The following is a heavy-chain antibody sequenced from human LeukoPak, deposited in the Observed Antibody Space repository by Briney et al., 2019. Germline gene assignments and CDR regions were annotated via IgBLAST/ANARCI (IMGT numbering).Heavy chain of an antibody. V-gene: IGHV2-5*04. CDR1: GFSVSTRQVG. CDR3: ARGRGSARSSLFDY. J-gene: IGHJ4*02. Sequence: SGPTLLNPTQTLTLTCTFSGFSVSTRQVGVGWLRQDPGKALEGLALIYWNDDKYYSPSLKSRLTITKHTSKNQVLLKMTNMDAVDRGTYYCARGRGSARSSLFDYWGQGTLVTVSS. CDR2: IYWNDDK. D-gene: IGHD3-3*01.